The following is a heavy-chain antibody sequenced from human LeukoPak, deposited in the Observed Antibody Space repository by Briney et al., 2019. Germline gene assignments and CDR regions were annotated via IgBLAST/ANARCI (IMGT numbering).Heavy chain of an antibody. CDR1: GYTFNTYG. D-gene: IGHD2-2*01. J-gene: IGHJ4*03. V-gene: IGHV1-18*01. CDR3: ARDISDCSSTSCSRLHFDY. CDR2: ISGYNGKT. Sequence: AASVKVSCKASGYTFNTYGITWVRQAPGQGLEWMGWISGYNGKTKYAQKLQDRVTMTTDTSTTTAYMELSKLRSDDTAIYYCARDISDCSSTSCSRLHFDYWGQGTLVTVSS.